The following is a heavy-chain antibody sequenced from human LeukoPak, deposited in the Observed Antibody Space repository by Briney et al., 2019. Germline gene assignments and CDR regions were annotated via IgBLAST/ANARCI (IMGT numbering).Heavy chain of an antibody. D-gene: IGHD6-19*01. V-gene: IGHV1-18*01. J-gene: IGHJ3*02. CDR3: ARVMYSSGPSDAFDI. Sequence: ASVKVSCKASGYTFTSYGISWVRQAPGQGLEWMGWISAYNGNTNYARKLQGRVTMTTDTSTSTAYMELRSLRSDDTAVYYCARVMYSSGPSDAFDIWGQGTMVTVSS. CDR1: GYTFTSYG. CDR2: ISAYNGNT.